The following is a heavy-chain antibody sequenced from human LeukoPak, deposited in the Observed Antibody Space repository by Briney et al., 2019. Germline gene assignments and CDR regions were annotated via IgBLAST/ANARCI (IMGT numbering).Heavy chain of an antibody. CDR1: GFTFSSYA. CDR2: ISGRGGST. D-gene: IGHD3-22*01. CDR3: AKDLPSLDYYDSSGYLGY. V-gene: IGHV3-23*01. J-gene: IGHJ4*02. Sequence: GGSLRLSCAAFGFTFSSYAMSWVRQAPGKGLEWVSGISGRGGSTYYADSVKGRFTISRDNSKNTLFLQMNSLRAEDTAVYYCAKDLPSLDYYDSSGYLGYWGQGTLVTVSS.